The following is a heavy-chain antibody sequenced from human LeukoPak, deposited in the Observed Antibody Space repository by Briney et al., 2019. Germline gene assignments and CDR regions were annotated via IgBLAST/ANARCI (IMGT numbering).Heavy chain of an antibody. V-gene: IGHV3-30*04. CDR3: ARGGIVVVPAAMHGFDY. Sequence: GGSLRLSCAASGFTFSSYAMHWVRQAPGKGLEWVAVISYDGSNKYYADSVKGRFTTSRDNSKNTLYLQMNSLRAEDTAVYYCARGGIVVVPAAMHGFDYWGQGTLVTVSS. J-gene: IGHJ4*02. CDR1: GFTFSSYA. CDR2: ISYDGSNK. D-gene: IGHD2-2*01.